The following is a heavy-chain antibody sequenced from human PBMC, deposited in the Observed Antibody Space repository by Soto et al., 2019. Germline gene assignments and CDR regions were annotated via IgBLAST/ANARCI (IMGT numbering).Heavy chain of an antibody. Sequence: QVQLVQSGAEVKKPGSSVKVSCKASGYTFTSYGISWVRQAPGQGLEWMGWIRAYNGNTNYAQNLQGRVTRTTDTSTSTAYMELRSLRSDDTAVYYCERDALLRLYYDYGMDVWGQGTTVTVSS. CDR2: IRAYNGNT. J-gene: IGHJ6*02. CDR1: GYTFTSYG. CDR3: ERDALLRLYYDYGMDV. V-gene: IGHV1-18*01. D-gene: IGHD1-26*01.